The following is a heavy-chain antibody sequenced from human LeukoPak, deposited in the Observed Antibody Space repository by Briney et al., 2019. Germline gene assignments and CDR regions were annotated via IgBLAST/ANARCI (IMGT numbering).Heavy chain of an antibody. CDR1: GFTFDDYA. V-gene: IGHV3-43D*04. CDR2: ISWDGGST. Sequence: GGSLRLSCAASGFTFDDYAMHWVRQAPGKGLEWVSLISWDGGSTYYADSVKGRFTTSRDSSKNSLYLQMNSLRAEDTALYYCAKALGSYGPYYYYYMDVWGKGTTVTVSS. D-gene: IGHD1-26*01. CDR3: AKALGSYGPYYYYYMDV. J-gene: IGHJ6*03.